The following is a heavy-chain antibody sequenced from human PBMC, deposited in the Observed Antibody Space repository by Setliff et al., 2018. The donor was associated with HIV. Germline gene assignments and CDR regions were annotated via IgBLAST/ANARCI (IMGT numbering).Heavy chain of an antibody. V-gene: IGHV4-59*11. Sequence: SETLSLTCTVSGDSISSHYWSWIRQPPGEGLEWIGTMYSSGRVSYNSSLKTRVTISGDTSKNHFSLNMTSVTAADTAVYYCARPVSKYFYAMDVWGLGTTVTVSS. J-gene: IGHJ6*02. CDR1: GDSISSHY. CDR2: MYSSGRV. CDR3: ARPVSKYFYAMDV.